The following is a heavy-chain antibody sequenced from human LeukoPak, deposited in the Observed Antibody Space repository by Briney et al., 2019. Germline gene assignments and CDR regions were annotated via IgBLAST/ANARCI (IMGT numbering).Heavy chain of an antibody. CDR1: GYSFTSYW. Sequence: GESLKISCKGSGYSFTSYWIGWVRQMPGKGLEWMGIIYPGDSDTRYSPSFQGQVTISADKSISTAYLQWSSLKASDTAMYYCARLTSRVQLSDFNWFDPWGQGTLVTVSS. D-gene: IGHD2-2*01. CDR3: ARLTSRVQLSDFNWFDP. V-gene: IGHV5-51*01. J-gene: IGHJ5*02. CDR2: IYPGDSDT.